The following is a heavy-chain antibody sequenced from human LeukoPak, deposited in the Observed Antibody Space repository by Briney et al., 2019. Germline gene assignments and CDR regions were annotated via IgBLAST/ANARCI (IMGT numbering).Heavy chain of an antibody. CDR3: ARGSRWLVQSPGVY. V-gene: IGHV3-30*04. CDR2: ISYDGSNK. J-gene: IGHJ4*02. D-gene: IGHD6-19*01. Sequence: GGSLRLSCAASGFTFSSYAMHWVRQAPGKGLEWVAVISYDGSNKYYADSVKGRFTISRDNSKNTLYLQMNSLRAEDTAVYYCARGSRWLVQSPGVYWGQGTLVTVSS. CDR1: GFTFSSYA.